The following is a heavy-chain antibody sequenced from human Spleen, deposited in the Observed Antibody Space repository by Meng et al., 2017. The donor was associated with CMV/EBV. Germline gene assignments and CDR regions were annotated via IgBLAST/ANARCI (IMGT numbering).Heavy chain of an antibody. CDR3: ARVPGYNSDGLNYYYYGMDD. Sequence: GSLRLSCAVYGGSFSGYYWSWIRQPPGKGLEWIGEINHSGSTNYNPSLKSRVTISVDTSKNQFSLKLSSVTAADTAVYYCARVPGYNSDGLNYYYYGMDDWGQGTTVTVSS. J-gene: IGHJ6*02. CDR1: GGSFSGYY. CDR2: INHSGST. V-gene: IGHV4-34*01. D-gene: IGHD6-19*01.